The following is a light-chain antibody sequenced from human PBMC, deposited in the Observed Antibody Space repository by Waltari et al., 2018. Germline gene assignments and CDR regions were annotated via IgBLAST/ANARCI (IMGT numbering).Light chain of an antibody. V-gene: IGLV2-14*01. Sequence: QSALTQPASVSGSPGQSITISCTGTSSDVGGYNYVSWYQQHPGKAPKLMIYVVSNRPSGCSNRFSCSKSGNTASLTISGLQAEDEADYYCSSYTCSSTWVFGGGTKLTVL. CDR3: SSYTCSSTWV. J-gene: IGLJ3*02. CDR1: SSDVGGYNY. CDR2: VVS.